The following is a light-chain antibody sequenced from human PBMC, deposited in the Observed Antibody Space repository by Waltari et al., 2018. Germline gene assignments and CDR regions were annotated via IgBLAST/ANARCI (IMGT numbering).Light chain of an antibody. Sequence: QSVLTQPPSASGTPGQRVTISCSGSSPNIGSNTVNWYQQLPGTAPKLPIYSNNQRPSGVPDRFSGSKSVTSASLAISGLQSEDAADYYCATWDDSLNGRVVFGGGTKLTVL. V-gene: IGLV1-44*01. CDR2: SNN. CDR1: SPNIGSNT. CDR3: ATWDDSLNGRVV. J-gene: IGLJ2*01.